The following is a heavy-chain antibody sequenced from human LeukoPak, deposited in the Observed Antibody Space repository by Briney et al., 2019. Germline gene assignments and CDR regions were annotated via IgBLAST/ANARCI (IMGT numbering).Heavy chain of an antibody. V-gene: IGHV1-18*01. Sequence: ASVTVSFKASGYTFTSYGISWVRQAPGQGLEWMGWISAYNGNTNYAQKLQGRVTMTTDTSTSTAYMELRSLRSDDTAVYYCARDHLAARLSSDYGMDVWGQGTTVTVSS. CDR3: ARDHLAARLSSDYGMDV. D-gene: IGHD6-6*01. CDR1: GYTFTSYG. CDR2: ISAYNGNT. J-gene: IGHJ6*02.